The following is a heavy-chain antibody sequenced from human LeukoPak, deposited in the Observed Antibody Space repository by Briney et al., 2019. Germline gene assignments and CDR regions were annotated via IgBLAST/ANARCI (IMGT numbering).Heavy chain of an antibody. D-gene: IGHD6-25*01. CDR3: ARNATSSGGVVAPARGYFDY. V-gene: IGHV4-38-2*01. J-gene: IGHJ4*02. CDR1: ASSISSGYY. CDR2: IYDSAST. Sequence: SQTLSLTCAVSASSISSGYYWAWIRQPPGRGLEWIGSIYDSASTYYIPSLKIRVTISVDTSKNQVSLRLTSVTAADSAVYFWARNATSSGGVVAPARGYFDYWGEGTLVTVSS.